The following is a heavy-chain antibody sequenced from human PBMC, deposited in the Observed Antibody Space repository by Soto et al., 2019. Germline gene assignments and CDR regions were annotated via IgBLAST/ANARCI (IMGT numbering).Heavy chain of an antibody. CDR3: ARDLHYYGSGPHYGMDV. J-gene: IGHJ6*02. D-gene: IGHD3-10*01. Sequence: GGSLRLSCAASGFTFSSYWMHWVRQAPGKGLVWVSRINSDGSSTSYADSVKGRFTISRDNAKNTLYLQMNSLRAEDTAVYYCARDLHYYGSGPHYGMDVWGQGTTVTVSS. CDR1: GFTFSSYW. CDR2: INSDGSST. V-gene: IGHV3-74*01.